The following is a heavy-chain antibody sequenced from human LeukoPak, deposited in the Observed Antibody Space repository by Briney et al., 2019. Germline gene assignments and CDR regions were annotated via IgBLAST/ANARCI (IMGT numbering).Heavy chain of an antibody. CDR3: ARQVVRGVMFY. Sequence: SETLSLPCTVFGGSISSSSYYWGWIRQPPGKGLEWIGSIYYSGSTYYNPSLKSRATISVDTSKNQFSLKLSSVTAADTAVYYCARQVVRGVMFYWGQGTLVTVSS. V-gene: IGHV4-39*01. CDR1: GGSISSSSYY. D-gene: IGHD3-10*01. J-gene: IGHJ4*02. CDR2: IYYSGST.